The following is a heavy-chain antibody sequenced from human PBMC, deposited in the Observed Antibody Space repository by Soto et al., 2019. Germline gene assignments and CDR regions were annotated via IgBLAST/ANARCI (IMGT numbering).Heavy chain of an antibody. J-gene: IGHJ5*02. CDR1: GGTFISYA. Sequence: GASGKVCCKASGGTFISYAISWLLQAPVQVLEWMGGIIPIFGTANYAQKFQGRVTITADESTSTAYMELSSLRSEDTAVYYCARYTGSYDSRSRIGNNWFDPWGQGTLVTVSS. D-gene: IGHD3-22*01. CDR3: ARYTGSYDSRSRIGNNWFDP. CDR2: IIPIFGTA. V-gene: IGHV1-69*13.